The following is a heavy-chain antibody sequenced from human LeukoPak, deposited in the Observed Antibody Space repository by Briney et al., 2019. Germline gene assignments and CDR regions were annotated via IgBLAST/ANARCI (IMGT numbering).Heavy chain of an antibody. CDR2: IYYSGST. Sequence: PSETLSLTCTVSGGSISSSSYYWGWIRQPPGKGLEWIGSIYYSGSTYYNPSLKSRVIISVDTSKNQFSLKLSSVTAADTAVYYCARHPSGRMWLQQGGWFDPWGQGTLVTVSS. D-gene: IGHD5-24*01. J-gene: IGHJ5*02. CDR1: GGSISSSSYY. V-gene: IGHV4-39*01. CDR3: ARHPSGRMWLQQGGWFDP.